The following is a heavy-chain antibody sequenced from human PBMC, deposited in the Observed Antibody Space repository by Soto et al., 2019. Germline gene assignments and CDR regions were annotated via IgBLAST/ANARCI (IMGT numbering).Heavy chain of an antibody. CDR2: IIPMFGTA. V-gene: IGHV1-69*01. CDR1: GDTFSSYA. D-gene: IGHD3-22*01. J-gene: IGHJ4*02. Sequence: QVQLVQSGAEVKKPGSSVKVSCKASGDTFSSYAINWVRQAPGQGLKWMGGIIPMFGTANYAQKFKGRVTITAGESTSTVYMELSSLRSEDTAVYYCARVGPAHYYDSSGYSPLDYWGQGTLVTVSS. CDR3: ARVGPAHYYDSSGYSPLDY.